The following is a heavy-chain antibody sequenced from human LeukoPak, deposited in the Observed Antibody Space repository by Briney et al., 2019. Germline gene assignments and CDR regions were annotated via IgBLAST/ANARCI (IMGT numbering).Heavy chain of an antibody. CDR1: GGSISSYY. CDR2: IYHSGST. V-gene: IGHV4-38-2*02. Sequence: SETLSLTCTVSGGSISSYYWGWIRQPPGKGLEWIGSIYHSGSTYYNPSFKSRVTISVDTSKNQFSLKLSSVTAADTAVYYCARGPRSYSSGWHGGYFDYWGQGTLVTVSS. J-gene: IGHJ4*02. D-gene: IGHD6-19*01. CDR3: ARGPRSYSSGWHGGYFDY.